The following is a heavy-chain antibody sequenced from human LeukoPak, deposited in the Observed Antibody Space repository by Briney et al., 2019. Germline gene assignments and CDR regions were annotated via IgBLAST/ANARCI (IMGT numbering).Heavy chain of an antibody. CDR3: ARGRSNYCGMDV. CDR2: IYYNGNT. CDR1: DGSINSYY. J-gene: IGHJ6*02. Sequence: PSETLSLTCSVSDGSINSYYWNWIRRPPGKGLEWIGYIYYNGNTNYSPSLKSRVTMSVDTSKNLFSLKVSSVTAADTAVYYCARGRSNYCGMDVWGQGTTVTVSS. D-gene: IGHD1-26*01. V-gene: IGHV4-59*01.